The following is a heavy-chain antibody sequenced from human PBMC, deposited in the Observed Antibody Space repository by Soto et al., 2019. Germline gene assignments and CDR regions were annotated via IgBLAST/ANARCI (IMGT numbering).Heavy chain of an antibody. CDR3: ARGDTAVGRKGVDV. CDR1: GYSFTSYY. D-gene: IGHD5-18*01. Sequence: GESLKISCEGSGYSFTSYYITWARQMPGKGLEWMGRIDPSDSYTTYNPSFQGHVTISAHKPIRAAYLQWSSLEASDSAMYYCARGDTAVGRKGVDVGGQGTPVTVYS. J-gene: IGHJ6*02. V-gene: IGHV5-10-1*01. CDR2: IDPSDSYT.